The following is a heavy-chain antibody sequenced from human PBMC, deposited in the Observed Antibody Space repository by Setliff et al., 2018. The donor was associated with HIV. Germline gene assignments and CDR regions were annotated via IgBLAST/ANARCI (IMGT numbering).Heavy chain of an antibody. J-gene: IGHJ6*04. CDR2: INHSGRA. V-gene: IGHV4-59*12. CDR3: ARDSDVDSSVSDV. Sequence: SETLSLTCTVSGGFISSYYWSWIRQPAGKGLEWLGEINHSGRAKYNPSLKSRASISADTSKNQFSLRLTSVTAADTAVYYCARDSDVDSSVSDVWGKGTTVTVSS. CDR1: GGFISSYY. D-gene: IGHD6-19*01.